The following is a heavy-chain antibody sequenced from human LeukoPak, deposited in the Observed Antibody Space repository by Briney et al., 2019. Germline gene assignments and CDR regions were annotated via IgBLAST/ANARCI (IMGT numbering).Heavy chain of an antibody. CDR3: AKDPRGYCSSTSCSYFDY. CDR2: IRYDGSNK. Sequence: GGSLRLSCAASGFTFSSYGMHWVRQAPGKGLEWVAFIRYDGSNKYYADSVKGRFTISRDNSKNTLYLQMNSLRAEDTAVYYCAKDPRGYCSSTSCSYFDYWGQGTLVTVSS. V-gene: IGHV3-30*02. J-gene: IGHJ4*02. D-gene: IGHD2-2*01. CDR1: GFTFSSYG.